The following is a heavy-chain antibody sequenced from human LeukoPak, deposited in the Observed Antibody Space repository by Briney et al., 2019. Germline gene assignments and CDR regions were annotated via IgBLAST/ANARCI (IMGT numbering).Heavy chain of an antibody. V-gene: IGHV4-34*01. J-gene: IGHJ4*02. CDR3: ASHSNYGYYFDY. Sequence: KPSETLSLTCAVYGGSFSGYYWSWIRQPPGKGLEWIGEINHSGSTNYNPSLKSRVTISVDTSKNQFSLKLSSVTAAGTAVYYCASHSNYGYYFDYWGQGTLVTVSS. CDR1: GGSFSGYY. D-gene: IGHD4-11*01. CDR2: INHSGST.